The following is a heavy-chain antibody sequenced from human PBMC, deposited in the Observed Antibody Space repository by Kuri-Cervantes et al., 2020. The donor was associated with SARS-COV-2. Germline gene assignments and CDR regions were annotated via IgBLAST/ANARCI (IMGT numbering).Heavy chain of an antibody. Sequence: GGSLRLSCAASGFTVSSNYMSWIRQAPGKGLEWVSVIYSGGSTYYADSVKGRFTISRDNSKNTLYLQMNSLRAEDTAVYYCARERGLRGWFDPWGQGTLVTVSS. CDR1: GFTVSSNY. V-gene: IGHV3-53*01. CDR2: IYSGGST. CDR3: ARERGLRGWFDP. J-gene: IGHJ5*02.